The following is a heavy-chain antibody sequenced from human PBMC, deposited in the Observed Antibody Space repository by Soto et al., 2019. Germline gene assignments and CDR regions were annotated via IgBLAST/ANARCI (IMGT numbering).Heavy chain of an antibody. CDR3: AKDLRLWSKDYYYYGMDV. D-gene: IGHD5-18*01. J-gene: IGHJ6*02. V-gene: IGHV3-30*18. CDR1: GFTFSSYG. Sequence: QVQLVESGGGVVQPGRSLRLSCAASGFTFSSYGMHWVRQAPGKGLEWVAVISYDGSKEFYADSVKGRFTISRDNSKNTLYLQMTSLGAEDTAVYYCAKDLRLWSKDYYYYGMDVWGQGTTVTVSS. CDR2: ISYDGSKE.